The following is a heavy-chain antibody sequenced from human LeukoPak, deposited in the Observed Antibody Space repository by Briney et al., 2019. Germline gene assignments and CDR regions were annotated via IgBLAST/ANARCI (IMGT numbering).Heavy chain of an antibody. V-gene: IGHV3-7*02. D-gene: IGHD1-1*01. Sequence: PGGSLRLSCVASGFNVSNNYTSWVRQAPGKGLEWVANIKQDGSEKNYVDSVKGRFTISRDNAKNSLYLQMNSLRAEDTAVYYCAAEGGQLERLESWGQGTLVTVSS. CDR1: GFNVSNNY. J-gene: IGHJ4*02. CDR2: IKQDGSEK. CDR3: AAEGGQLERLES.